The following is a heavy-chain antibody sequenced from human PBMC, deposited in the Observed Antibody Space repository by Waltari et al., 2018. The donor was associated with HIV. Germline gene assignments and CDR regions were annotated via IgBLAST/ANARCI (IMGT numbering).Heavy chain of an antibody. CDR2: ISWKSGSI. CDR3: AKGQTLYWYFDL. CDR1: GFTFDDYA. Sequence: EVQLVESGGGLVQPGRSLRLSCAASGFTFDDYAMHWVRQAPGKGLEWVSGISWKSGSIGYADSMKGRFTISRDNAKNSLYLQMNSLRAEDTALYYCAKGQTLYWYFDLWGRGTLVTVSS. V-gene: IGHV3-9*01. J-gene: IGHJ2*01.